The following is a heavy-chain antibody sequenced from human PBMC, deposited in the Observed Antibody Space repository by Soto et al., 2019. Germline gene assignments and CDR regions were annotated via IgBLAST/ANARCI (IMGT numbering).Heavy chain of an antibody. V-gene: IGHV3-21*01. CDR3: ARDKVRDGMDV. CDR1: GFTFSSYS. CDR2: ISSSSSYI. Sequence: EVQLVESGGGLVKPGGSLRLSCAASGFTFSSYSMNWVRQAPGKGLEWVSSISSSSSYIYYADSVKGRFTISRDNAKNSLYLQMNSLRAEDTAVYDCARDKVRDGMDVWGQGTTVTVSS. J-gene: IGHJ6*02.